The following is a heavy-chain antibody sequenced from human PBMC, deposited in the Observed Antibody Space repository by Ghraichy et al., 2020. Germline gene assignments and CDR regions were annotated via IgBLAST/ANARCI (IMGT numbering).Heavy chain of an antibody. D-gene: IGHD1-26*01. CDR1: GASISSGSYY. J-gene: IGHJ4*02. Sequence: SQTLSLTCTVSGASISSGSYYWGWVRQPPGKGLEWIGSINYSGSTHYSPSLKNRVTISGDTSKNQVSLKLSSVTAADTAVYYCARHSGSYYAYWGQGTLVTVSS. CDR3: ARHSGSYYAY. CDR2: INYSGST. V-gene: IGHV4-39*01.